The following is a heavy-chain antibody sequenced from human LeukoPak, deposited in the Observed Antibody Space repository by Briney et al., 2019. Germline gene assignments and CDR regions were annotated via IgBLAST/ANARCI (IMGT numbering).Heavy chain of an antibody. Sequence: GGSLRLSCAASGFTFSDYYMSWIRQAPGKGLEWVSYITGSGSTIYYADSVKGRFTISRDNAKNSLYLQMNSLRAEDTAVYYCARDPSYGALDYWGQGSLVTVSS. V-gene: IGHV3-11*04. CDR2: ITGSGSTI. CDR3: ARDPSYGALDY. CDR1: GFTFSDYY. D-gene: IGHD4-17*01. J-gene: IGHJ4*02.